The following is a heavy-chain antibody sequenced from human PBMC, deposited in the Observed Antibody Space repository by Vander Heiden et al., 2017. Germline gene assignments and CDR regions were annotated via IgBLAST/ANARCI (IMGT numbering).Heavy chain of an antibody. CDR1: GFTFSSYA. D-gene: IGHD6-13*01. CDR3: ANGIQSWPPQIDY. CDR2: ISGSGGST. Sequence: EVQLLESGGGLVQPGGSLRLSCAASGFTFSSYAMSGVRQAPGKGLEWVSAISGSGGSTYYADSVKGRFTISRDNSKNTLYLQMNSLRAEDTAVYYCANGIQSWPPQIDYWGQGTLVTVSS. V-gene: IGHV3-23*01. J-gene: IGHJ4*02.